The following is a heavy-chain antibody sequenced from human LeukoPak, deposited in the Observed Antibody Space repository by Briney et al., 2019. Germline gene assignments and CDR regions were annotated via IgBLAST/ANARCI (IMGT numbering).Heavy chain of an antibody. CDR2: ISQSGTT. CDR3: ARVKVPEP. D-gene: IGHD1-14*01. J-gene: IGHJ5*02. V-gene: IGHV4-30-4*01. Sequence: YXRWNXXTQGXGLDLNVYISQSGTTYYNPSLKSRVTIEVNTSNNQFFLILSSMTIADTAIYYCARVKVPEPWGQGSLVTVSS. CDR1: Y.